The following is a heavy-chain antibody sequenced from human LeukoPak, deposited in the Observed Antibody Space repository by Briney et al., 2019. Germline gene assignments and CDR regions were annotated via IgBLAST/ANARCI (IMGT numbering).Heavy chain of an antibody. CDR3: ARDQLAGTTDWFDP. CDR2: IYTSGST. V-gene: IGHV4-4*07. Sequence: PSETLSLTCTVSGGSISSYYWSWIRQPAGKGLEWIGRIYTSGSTNYNPSLKSRVTMSVDTSKNQFSLKLSSVTAADTAVYYCARDQLAGTTDWFDPWGQGTLVTVSS. D-gene: IGHD1-7*01. J-gene: IGHJ5*02. CDR1: GGSISSYY.